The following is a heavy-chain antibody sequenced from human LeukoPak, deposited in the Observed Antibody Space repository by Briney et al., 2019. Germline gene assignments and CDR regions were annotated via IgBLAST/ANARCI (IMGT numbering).Heavy chain of an antibody. CDR3: ARILPTAGTGAFDI. J-gene: IGHJ3*02. Sequence: SQTLSLTCTVSGGSVSSYFWSWIRQPPGKGLEWIGYIYYSGSTNYNPSFKSRVTISLDTSNYQFSLRLGSVTAADTALYYCARILPTAGTGAFDIWGQGTMVTVSS. D-gene: IGHD6-13*01. V-gene: IGHV4-59*02. CDR1: GGSVSSYF. CDR2: IYYSGST.